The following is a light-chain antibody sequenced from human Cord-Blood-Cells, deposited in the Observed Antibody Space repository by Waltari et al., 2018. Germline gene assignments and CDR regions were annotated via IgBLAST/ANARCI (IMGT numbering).Light chain of an antibody. Sequence: DIQMTQSPSSLSASVGDRVTITCRASQSISSYLNWYPQKPGKAPKLLIYAASSLQSGVPSRFSGSGSGTDSTLTISSLQPEDFATYYCQQSYSTLRTFGQGIKVEIK. CDR3: QQSYSTLRT. J-gene: IGKJ1*01. V-gene: IGKV1-39*01. CDR2: AAS. CDR1: QSISSY.